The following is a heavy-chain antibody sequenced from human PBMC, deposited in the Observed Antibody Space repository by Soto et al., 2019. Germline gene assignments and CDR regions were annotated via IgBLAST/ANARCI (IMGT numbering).Heavy chain of an antibody. CDR3: ARVHTWGSYRPFDY. Sequence: EVQLVESGGGLVQPGGSLRLSCAASGFTFSIYEMNWVRQAPGKGLEWVSYISSSGSTIYYADSVKGRFTISRDNAKNSLYLQMNSLRAEDTAVYYCARVHTWGSYRPFDYWGQGTLVTVSS. J-gene: IGHJ4*02. D-gene: IGHD3-16*02. CDR2: ISSSGSTI. CDR1: GFTFSIYE. V-gene: IGHV3-48*03.